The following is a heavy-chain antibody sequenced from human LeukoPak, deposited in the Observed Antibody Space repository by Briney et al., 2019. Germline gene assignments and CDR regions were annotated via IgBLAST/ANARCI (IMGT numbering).Heavy chain of an antibody. CDR2: TYTSGST. D-gene: IGHD3-3*01. Sequence: SETPSLTCTVSGGSISSGSYYWSWIRQPAGKGLEWIGRTYTSGSTNYNPSLKSRVTISVDTSKNQFSLKLSSVTAADTAVYYCARDSYDFWSSYYSDYWGQGTLVTVSS. J-gene: IGHJ4*02. CDR3: ARDSYDFWSSYYSDY. V-gene: IGHV4-61*02. CDR1: GGSISSGSYY.